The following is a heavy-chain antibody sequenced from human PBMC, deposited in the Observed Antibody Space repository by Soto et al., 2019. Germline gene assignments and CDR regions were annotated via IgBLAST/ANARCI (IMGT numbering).Heavy chain of an antibody. V-gene: IGHV6-1*01. J-gene: IGHJ6*03. Sequence: PSQTLSLTCAISGDSVSSNSAAWNWIRQSPSRGLEWLGRTYYRSKWYNDYAVSVKSRITINPDTSKNQFSLQLNSVTPEDTAVYYCARVRVYSSGWDGYYYYYMDVWGKGTTVTVSS. CDR1: GDSVSSNSAA. CDR3: ARVRVYSSGWDGYYYYYMDV. D-gene: IGHD6-19*01. CDR2: TYYRSKWYN.